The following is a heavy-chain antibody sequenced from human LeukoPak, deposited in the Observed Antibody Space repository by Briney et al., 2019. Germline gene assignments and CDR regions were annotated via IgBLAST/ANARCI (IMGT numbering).Heavy chain of an antibody. Sequence: ASVKVPCKASGGTFSSYAINWVRQATGQGLEWMGWMNPNSGNTGYAQKFQGRVTMTRNTSISTAYMELSSLRSEDTAVYYCARGCPTSMLEDYYYYMDVWGKGTTVTVSS. CDR2: MNPNSGNT. V-gene: IGHV1-8*02. CDR1: GGTFSSYA. CDR3: ARGCPTSMLEDYYYYMDV. J-gene: IGHJ6*03. D-gene: IGHD2/OR15-2a*01.